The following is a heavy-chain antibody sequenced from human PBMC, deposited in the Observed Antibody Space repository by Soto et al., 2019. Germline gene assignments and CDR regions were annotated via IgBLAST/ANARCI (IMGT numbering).Heavy chain of an antibody. CDR2: IYHSGST. D-gene: IGHD5-12*01. V-gene: IGHV4-4*02. Sequence: QVQLQESGPGLVKPSGTLSLTCAVSSGSISSSNWWSWVRQPPGKGLEGIGEIYHSGSTNYNPSLKIRVTISVDKSKNQFSLKLSSVTAADTAVYYCAREVKSGYDSNYYYMDVWGKGTTVTVSS. J-gene: IGHJ6*03. CDR1: SGSISSSNW. CDR3: AREVKSGYDSNYYYMDV.